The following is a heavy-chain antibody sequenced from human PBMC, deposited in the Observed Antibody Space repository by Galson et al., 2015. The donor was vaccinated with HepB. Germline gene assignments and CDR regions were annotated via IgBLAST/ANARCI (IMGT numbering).Heavy chain of an antibody. CDR2: ITPMFGTA. Sequence: SVKVSCKASGVTFRNYAISWVRQAPGQGLEWMGEITPMFGTANYAQEFQGRVTITADASTNTAYMELSSLKSEDTAVYYCAMEAVTHLARNWFDPWGQGTLVTVSS. V-gene: IGHV1-69*13. CDR3: AMEAVTHLARNWFDP. D-gene: IGHD6-19*01. J-gene: IGHJ5*02. CDR1: GVTFRNYA.